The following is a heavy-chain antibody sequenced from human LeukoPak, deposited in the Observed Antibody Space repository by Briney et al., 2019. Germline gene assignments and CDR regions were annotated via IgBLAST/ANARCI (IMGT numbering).Heavy chain of an antibody. Sequence: SETLSLTCTVSGGSISRYYWSWIRQPPGKGLEWIGYIYYNGDTDSNPSLKSRVTISVDTSKNQFSLKLRSVTAADTAVYYCARAGSSYYDSSAHWGQGTLVTVSS. V-gene: IGHV4-59*08. CDR3: ARAGSSYYDSSAH. D-gene: IGHD3-22*01. CDR2: IYYNGDT. J-gene: IGHJ4*02. CDR1: GGSISRYY.